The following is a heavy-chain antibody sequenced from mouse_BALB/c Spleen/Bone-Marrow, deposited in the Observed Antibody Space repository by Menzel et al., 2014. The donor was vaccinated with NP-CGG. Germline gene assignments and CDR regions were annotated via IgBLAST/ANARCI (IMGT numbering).Heavy chain of an antibody. CDR3: ARGGGERFDY. V-gene: IGHV1S45*01. Sequence: SGAELVRPGASVKISCKAFGYTFTNHHINWVKQRPGQGLDWIGYFNPYNDYITYNQKFRGKATLTVDKSSSTANLELSSLTSEDSAVYYCARGGGERFDYWGQGTTLTVSS. CDR1: GYTFTNHH. J-gene: IGHJ2*01. CDR2: FNPYNDYI. D-gene: IGHD1-1*02.